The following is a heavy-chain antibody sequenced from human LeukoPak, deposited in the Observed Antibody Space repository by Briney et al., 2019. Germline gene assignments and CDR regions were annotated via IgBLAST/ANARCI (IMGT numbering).Heavy chain of an antibody. CDR3: AREVKMVQGVIKGYYYYMDV. Sequence: SETLSLTCTVSGGSISNYYWSWIRQPPGKGLEWIGYIYYSGSTNYNPSLKSRVTISVDTSKKQFSLKLSSVTAADTAVYYCAREVKMVQGVIKGYYYYMDVWGKGTTVTVSS. J-gene: IGHJ6*03. V-gene: IGHV4-59*01. CDR1: GGSISNYY. CDR2: IYYSGST. D-gene: IGHD3-10*01.